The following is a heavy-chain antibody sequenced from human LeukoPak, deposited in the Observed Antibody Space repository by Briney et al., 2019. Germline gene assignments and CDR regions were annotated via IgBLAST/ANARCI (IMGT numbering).Heavy chain of an antibody. Sequence: PSETLSLTCTVSGGSISGSSYYWGWIRQPPGKRLEWIGSIYYSGSTYYNPSLKSRVTISVDTSKNQFSLKLSSVTAADTAVYYCARQGYTSSRQVDYWGQGTLVTVSS. V-gene: IGHV4-39*01. CDR3: ARQGYTSSRQVDY. J-gene: IGHJ4*02. CDR1: GGSISGSSYY. D-gene: IGHD6-6*01. CDR2: IYYSGST.